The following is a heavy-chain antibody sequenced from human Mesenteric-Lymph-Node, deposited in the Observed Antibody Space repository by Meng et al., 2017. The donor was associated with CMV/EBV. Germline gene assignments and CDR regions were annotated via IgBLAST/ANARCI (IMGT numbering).Heavy chain of an antibody. J-gene: IGHJ4*02. CDR1: GITFSSYG. Sequence: GESLKISCAASGITFSSYGMHWVRQAPGKGLEWVVFIQYDGSNNYSADSVKGRFTISRDNSKNTLYLQMNSLRAEDTAIYYCAKADYYGSGSYFSNVNFDYWGQGTLVTVSS. CDR3: AKADYYGSGSYFSNVNFDY. D-gene: IGHD3-10*01. V-gene: IGHV3-30*02. CDR2: IQYDGSNN.